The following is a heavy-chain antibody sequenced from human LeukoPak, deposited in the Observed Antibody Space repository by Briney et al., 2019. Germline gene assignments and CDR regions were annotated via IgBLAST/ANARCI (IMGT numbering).Heavy chain of an antibody. CDR1: GITVSGDY. J-gene: IGHJ4*02. V-gene: IGHV3-66*01. CDR3: LRGDRRDY. CDR2: IYTSGST. Sequence: GGPLRLSCAASGITVSGDYMTWVRQAPGKGLEWVSLIYTSGSTYYADSVKGRFIISRDNAKDSLYLQMNSLRVEDTAVYYCLRGDRRDYWGQGTLVTVSS.